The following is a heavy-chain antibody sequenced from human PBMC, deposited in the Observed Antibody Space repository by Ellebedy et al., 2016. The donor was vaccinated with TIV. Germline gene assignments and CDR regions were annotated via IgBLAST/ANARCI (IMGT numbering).Heavy chain of an antibody. Sequence: GGSLRLSXAASGFIFSGTAMSWVRQAPGKGLEWVSAISGSGGSTYYADSVKGRFTISRDNSKNTLYLQMNSVRAEDTAVYYCARVIGSGATLMDVWGQGTTVTVSS. CDR1: GFIFSGTA. CDR2: ISGSGGST. V-gene: IGHV3-23*01. J-gene: IGHJ6*02. D-gene: IGHD7-27*01. CDR3: ARVIGSGATLMDV.